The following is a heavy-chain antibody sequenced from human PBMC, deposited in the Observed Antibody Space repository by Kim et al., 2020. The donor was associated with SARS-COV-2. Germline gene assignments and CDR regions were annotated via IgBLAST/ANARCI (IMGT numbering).Heavy chain of an antibody. CDR1: GFTFSNAW. CDR2: IKSKTDGGTT. J-gene: IGHJ3*02. V-gene: IGHV3-15*01. D-gene: IGHD4-17*01. CDR3: RTEDRSYDFDYGDYNDNDAFDI. Sequence: GGSLRLSCAASGFTFSNAWMSWVRQAPGKGLEWVGRIKSKTDGGTTDYAAPVKGRFTISRDDSKNTLYLQMNSLKTEDTAVYYCRTEDRSYDFDYGDYNDNDAFDIWGQGTMVTVSS.